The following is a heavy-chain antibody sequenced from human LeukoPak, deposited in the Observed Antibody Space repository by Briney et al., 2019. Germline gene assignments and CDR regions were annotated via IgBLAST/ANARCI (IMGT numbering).Heavy chain of an antibody. CDR2: IYYSGST. D-gene: IGHD6-19*01. Sequence: SETLSLTCTVSAGFVSNSNYYWGWIRQPPGKGLEWIGSIYYSGSTYYNPSLESRVTISVDTSKNQFSLKLSSVTAADTAVYYCARQGRAGTTFDYWGQGTLVTVSS. J-gene: IGHJ4*02. V-gene: IGHV4-39*01. CDR3: ARQGRAGTTFDY. CDR1: AGFVSNSNYY.